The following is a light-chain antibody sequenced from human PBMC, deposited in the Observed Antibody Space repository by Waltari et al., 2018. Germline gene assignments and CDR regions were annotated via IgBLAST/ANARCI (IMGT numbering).Light chain of an antibody. Sequence: DIVLTRAPSPLSVTPGQPASFSSKSCLSLRHSDGKTYLYWYQQKPGQPPQLLIYEVSSRFSGVPDRFTGSGSGTDFTLEISRVEAEDVGVYYCMQNIQLPPGLTFGGGTKVEIK. CDR1: LSLRHSDGKTY. J-gene: IGKJ4*01. V-gene: IGKV2D-29*01. CDR3: MQNIQLPPGLT. CDR2: EVS.